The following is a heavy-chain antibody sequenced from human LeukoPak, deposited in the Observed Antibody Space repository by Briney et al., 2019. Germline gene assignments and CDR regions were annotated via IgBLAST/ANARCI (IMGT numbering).Heavy chain of an antibody. V-gene: IGHV4-59*01. CDR1: GGSISSYY. Sequence: PSETLPLTCTVSGGSISSYYWSWIRQPPGKGLEWIGYIYYSGSTNYNPSLKSRVTISVDTSKNQFSLKLSSVTAADTAVYYCARDPVGHGVDYWGQGTLVTVSS. J-gene: IGHJ4*02. CDR2: IYYSGST. CDR3: ARDPVGHGVDY. D-gene: IGHD2-15*01.